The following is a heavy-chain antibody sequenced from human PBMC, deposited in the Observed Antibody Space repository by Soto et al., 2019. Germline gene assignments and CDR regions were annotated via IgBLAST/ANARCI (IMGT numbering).Heavy chain of an antibody. CDR1: GYTFTSYD. D-gene: IGHD3-10*01. Sequence: QVQLVQSGAEVKKPGASVKVSCKASGYTFTSYDINWVRQATGQGLEWMGWMNPNSGNTGYAQKFQGRVTMTRDTSISTASMGLSSLRSEDTAVYYCARDYNGSGGSRGYWGQGTLVTVSS. CDR2: MNPNSGNT. J-gene: IGHJ4*02. V-gene: IGHV1-8*01. CDR3: ARDYNGSGGSRGY.